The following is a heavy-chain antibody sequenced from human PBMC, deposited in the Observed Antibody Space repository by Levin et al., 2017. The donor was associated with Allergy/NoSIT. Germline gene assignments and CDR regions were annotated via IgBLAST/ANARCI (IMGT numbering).Heavy chain of an antibody. CDR1: GFSLSTSGVG. Sequence: SGPTLVKPTQTLTLTCTFSGFSLSTSGVGVGWIRQPPGKALEWLALIYWDDDKRYSPSLKSRLTITKDTSKNQVVLTMTNMDPVDTATYYCAHSLGVGDDIVTGYYFYDYWGQGTLVTVSS. J-gene: IGHJ4*02. CDR3: AHSLGVGDDIVTGYYFYDY. D-gene: IGHD3-9*01. CDR2: IYWDDDK. V-gene: IGHV2-5*02.